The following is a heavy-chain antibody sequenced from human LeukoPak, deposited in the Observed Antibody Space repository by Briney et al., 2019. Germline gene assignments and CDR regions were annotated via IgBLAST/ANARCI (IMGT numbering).Heavy chain of an antibody. V-gene: IGHV5-51*01. Sequence: GESLKISCKGSGYSFTSYWIGWVRQMPGKGLEWMGIIYPGDSDTRYSPSFQGQVTISADKSISTAYLQWSSLKASDTAMYYCARSVVVRNYVTYYFDYWGQGTLVTVSS. J-gene: IGHJ4*02. CDR1: GYSFTSYW. CDR3: ARSVVVRNYVTYYFDY. D-gene: IGHD1-7*01. CDR2: IYPGDSDT.